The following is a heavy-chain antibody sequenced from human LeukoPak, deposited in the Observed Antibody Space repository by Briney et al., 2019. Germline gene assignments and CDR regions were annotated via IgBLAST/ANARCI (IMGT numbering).Heavy chain of an antibody. D-gene: IGHD4-23*01. CDR1: GFTFSSYG. CDR2: IWYGGSNK. J-gene: IGHJ4*02. Sequence: GGSLRLSCAASGFTFSSYGMHWVRQAPGKGLEWVAVIWYGGSNKYYADSVKGRFTISRDNSKNTLYLQMNSLRAEDTAVYYCAKDARSFGGTYFDYWGQGIQVTVSS. V-gene: IGHV3-30*02. CDR3: AKDARSFGGTYFDY.